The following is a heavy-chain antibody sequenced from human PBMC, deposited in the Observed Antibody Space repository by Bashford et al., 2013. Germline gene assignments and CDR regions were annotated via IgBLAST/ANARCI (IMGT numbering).Heavy chain of an antibody. CDR3: ATYCGSGDCYRFAY. J-gene: IGHJ4*02. Sequence: VRQAPGKGLEWVANMNQDGSQKYYVDSVKGRFTLSRDNAKNSLYLQMNSLRVEDTALYYCATYCGSGDCYRFAYWGQGILVTVSS. D-gene: IGHD2-21*02. CDR2: MNQDGSQK. V-gene: IGHV3-7*01.